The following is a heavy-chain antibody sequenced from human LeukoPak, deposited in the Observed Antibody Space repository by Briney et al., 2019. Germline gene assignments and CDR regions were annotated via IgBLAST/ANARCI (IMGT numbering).Heavy chain of an antibody. CDR2: FDPEDGET. V-gene: IGHV1-24*01. J-gene: IGHJ4*02. D-gene: IGHD5-12*01. Sequence: RWASVKVSCTVSGYTLTELSMHWVRQAPGKGLEWMGGFDPEDGETIYAQKFQGRVTMTEDTSTDTAYMELSSLRSEDTAVYYCATVDFDSGSWNYFDYWGQGTLVTVSS. CDR1: GYTLTELS. CDR3: ATVDFDSGSWNYFDY.